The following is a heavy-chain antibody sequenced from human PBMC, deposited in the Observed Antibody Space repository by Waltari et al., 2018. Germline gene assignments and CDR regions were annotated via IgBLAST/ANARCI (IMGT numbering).Heavy chain of an antibody. CDR2: IIPIGATA. D-gene: IGHD2-2*01. CDR1: GGTFSSYA. J-gene: IGHJ6*03. CDR3: ARDIVVVPAASGISGYMDV. V-gene: IGHV1-69*04. Sequence: QVQLVQSGAEVKKPGSSVKVSCKASGGTFSSYAISWVRQAPGQGLEWLGRIIPIGATANYAQKLQGRVTITADKATSTAYMELSSLRSEDTAVYYCARDIVVVPAASGISGYMDVWGKGTTVTISS.